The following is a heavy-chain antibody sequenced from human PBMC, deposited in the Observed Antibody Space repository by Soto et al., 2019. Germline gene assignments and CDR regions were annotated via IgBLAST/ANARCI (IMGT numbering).Heavy chain of an antibody. CDR1: GYTFTSYG. D-gene: IGHD2-15*01. V-gene: IGHV1-18*01. CDR3: ARDGVAADGYYYYYGMDV. Sequence: QVQLVQSGAEVKKPGASVKVSCKASGYTFTSYGISWVRQAPGQGLEWMGWISAYNGNTNYAQKLQGRVTMTTDTSTSTAYMEPRSLRSDDTAVYYCARDGVAADGYYYYYGMDVWGQGTTVTVSS. CDR2: ISAYNGNT. J-gene: IGHJ6*02.